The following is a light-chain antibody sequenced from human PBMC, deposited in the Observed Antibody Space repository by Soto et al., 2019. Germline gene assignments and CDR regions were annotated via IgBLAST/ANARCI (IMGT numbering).Light chain of an antibody. CDR2: GES. CDR1: QSVTSSF. J-gene: IGKJ1*01. V-gene: IGKV3-20*01. CDR3: QKYGSSRWT. Sequence: EIVLTQSPGTLSLSPGERATLSCRASQSVTSSFLAWYQQKPGQAPRILIYGESSRATGIPDRFSGSGSGADLNLTISGLEPEDFAVYYCQKYGSSRWTCGQGTKVDIK.